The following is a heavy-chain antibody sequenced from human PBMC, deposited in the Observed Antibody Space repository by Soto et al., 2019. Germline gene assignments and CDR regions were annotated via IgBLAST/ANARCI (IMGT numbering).Heavy chain of an antibody. CDR1: GYKFINXA. Sequence: QFQLVQSGTEVKKPGASVKVSCKTSGYKFINXAISWXXXXXGXGXEWVGWISPYSGNKKYAQKFQGRVXMTTXTSTXXXXXXLXXLXXXXXXXXXXXXXXXXXXTTGGDYWGQGTLVTVPS. CDR3: XXXXXXXXTTGGDY. CDR2: ISPYSGNK. D-gene: IGHD4-17*01. V-gene: IGHV1-18*01. J-gene: IGHJ4*02.